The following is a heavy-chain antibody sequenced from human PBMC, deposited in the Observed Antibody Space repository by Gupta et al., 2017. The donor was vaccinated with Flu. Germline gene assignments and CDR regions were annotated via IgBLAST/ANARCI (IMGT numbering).Heavy chain of an antibody. J-gene: IGHJ4*02. CDR2: ISSSSSYI. CDR3: ARVWFKWGPLVGADLFDY. D-gene: IGHD1-26*01. V-gene: IGHV3-21*01. CDR1: GFTFSSYS. Sequence: EVQLVESGGGLVKPGVSLRPSCAPSGFTFSSYSMTWVRQAPGKGLELVSSISSSSSYIYYADSVKGRFTISRDNAKNSLYLQMNSLRAEDTAVYYCARVWFKWGPLVGADLFDYWGQGTLVTVSS.